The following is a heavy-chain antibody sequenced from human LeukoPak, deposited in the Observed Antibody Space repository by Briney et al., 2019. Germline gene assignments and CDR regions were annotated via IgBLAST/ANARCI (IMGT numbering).Heavy chain of an antibody. CDR2: ISGSGGST. D-gene: IGHD4-23*01. V-gene: IGHV3-23*01. CDR3: AKPDYGCNSISRVGRDY. J-gene: IGHJ4*02. CDR1: VFTLRSYD. Sequence: PGGSLRLSCAASVFTLRSYDMSGGRRAPGEGVEWVSAISGSGGSTYYADSVKGRFTISRDNSKNTLYLQMNSLRAEDTAVYYCAKPDYGCNSISRVGRDYWGQGTLVSVSS.